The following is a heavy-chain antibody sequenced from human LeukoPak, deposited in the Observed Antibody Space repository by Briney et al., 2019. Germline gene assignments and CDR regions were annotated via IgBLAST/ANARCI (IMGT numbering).Heavy chain of an antibody. CDR1: GGSISSGGYY. J-gene: IGHJ4*02. CDR2: IYYSGST. Sequence: SETLSLTCTVSGGSISSGGYYWSWIRQHPGTGLEWIGYIYYSGSTYYNPSLKSRVTISVDTSKNQFSLKPSSVTAADTAVYYCARWYYYDSSGYRLLGSFDYWGQGTLVTVSS. V-gene: IGHV4-31*03. CDR3: ARWYYYDSSGYRLLGSFDY. D-gene: IGHD3-22*01.